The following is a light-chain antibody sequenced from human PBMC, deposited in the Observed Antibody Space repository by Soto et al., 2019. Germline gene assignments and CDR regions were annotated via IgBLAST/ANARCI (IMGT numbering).Light chain of an antibody. CDR2: GAS. Sequence: EVVLTQSPGTLSLSPGERATLSCRASQSVSSNYLAWYQQKPGQAPRLLIYGASSRATGIPDRFNGSGSGTDFTLTISRLEPADFGVYYCQHYGSSLWTFGQGTKAEIK. CDR3: QHYGSSLWT. V-gene: IGKV3-20*01. CDR1: QSVSSNY. J-gene: IGKJ1*01.